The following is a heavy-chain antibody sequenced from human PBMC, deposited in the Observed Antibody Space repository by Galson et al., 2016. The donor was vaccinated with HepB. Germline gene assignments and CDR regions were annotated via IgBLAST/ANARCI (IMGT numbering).Heavy chain of an antibody. Sequence: PALVKPTQTLTLTCSFSGFSLSTSGVGVGWIRQPPGKALEWLGTIYWDDDKRYSPSLKSRLIIAKGTSKNQVVLMMTNVDPVDTATYYCARRRPSNYPPGFDSGGQGTLVTVSS. CDR1: GFSLSTSGVG. J-gene: IGHJ4*02. CDR2: IYWDDDK. CDR3: ARRRPSNYPPGFDS. V-gene: IGHV2-5*02. D-gene: IGHD4-11*01.